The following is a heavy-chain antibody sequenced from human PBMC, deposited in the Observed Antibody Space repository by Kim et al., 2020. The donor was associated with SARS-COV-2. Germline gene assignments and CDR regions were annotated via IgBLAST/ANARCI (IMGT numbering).Heavy chain of an antibody. CDR2: IKRGGST. V-gene: IGHV4-34*01. Sequence: SETLSLSCAVYGGSFRGYYWSWIRQPPGKGLEWIGEIKRGGSTNYKPALKSRVTISIDTSTNQFSLKLTSVTAADTAVYYCAVGDDQAFDIWGQGTMVTVSS. D-gene: IGHD1-26*01. CDR1: GGSFRGYY. J-gene: IGHJ3*02. CDR3: AVGDDQAFDI.